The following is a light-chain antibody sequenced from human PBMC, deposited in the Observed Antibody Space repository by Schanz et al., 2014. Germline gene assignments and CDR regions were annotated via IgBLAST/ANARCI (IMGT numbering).Light chain of an antibody. CDR3: ATWDDSLNGWV. Sequence: QSVLVQPPSLSGTPGQRVTVSCSGSRSNVVNNVVVWYRQVPGTAPKLLIYSDNRRPSGVPDRFSDSKSGTSASLAISGLQSEDEGDYYYATWDDSLNGWVFGGGTKLTVL. V-gene: IGLV1-44*01. CDR2: SDN. J-gene: IGLJ3*02. CDR1: RSNVVNNV.